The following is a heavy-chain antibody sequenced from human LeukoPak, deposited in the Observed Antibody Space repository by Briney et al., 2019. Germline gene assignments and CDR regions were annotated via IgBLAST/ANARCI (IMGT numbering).Heavy chain of an antibody. CDR1: GGSISSYY. V-gene: IGHV4-59*01. CDR2: IYYSGST. CDR3: ARDQGTYYYDSSGSTILNYYYYYGMDV. Sequence: SETLSLTCTVSGGSISSYYWSWIRQPPGKGLEWIGYIYYSGSTNYNPSLKSRVTISVDTSKNQFSLKLSSVTAADTAVYYCARDQGTYYYDSSGSTILNYYYYYGMDVWGQGTTVTVSS. D-gene: IGHD3-22*01. J-gene: IGHJ6*02.